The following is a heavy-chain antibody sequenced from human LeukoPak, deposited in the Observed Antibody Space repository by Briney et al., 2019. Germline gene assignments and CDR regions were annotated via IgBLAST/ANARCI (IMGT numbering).Heavy chain of an antibody. D-gene: IGHD2-2*01. V-gene: IGHV1-18*01. CDR3: ARYQLGPPKLCFDY. J-gene: IGHJ4*02. CDR1: GYTFTSYG. CDR2: ISAYNGNT. Sequence: ASVTVSCKASGYTFTSYGISWVRQAPGQGLEWMGWISAYNGNTNYAQKLQGRVTMTTDTSTSTAYMELRSLRSDDTAVYYCARYQLGPPKLCFDYWGQGTLITVSA.